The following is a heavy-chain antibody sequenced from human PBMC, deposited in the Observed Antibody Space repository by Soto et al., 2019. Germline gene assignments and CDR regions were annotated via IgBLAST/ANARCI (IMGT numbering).Heavy chain of an antibody. V-gene: IGHV3-23*01. Sequence: GGSLRLSCAASGFTLSSCAMSWVRQAPGKGLEWVSALSGGGGTTYYADSVRGRFTISRDNSKNTLYLQMNSLRAEDTAVYFCAKSPIIAAPGHIDYWGQGTLVTVSS. CDR2: LSGGGGTT. D-gene: IGHD6-13*01. CDR3: AKSPIIAAPGHIDY. CDR1: GFTLSSCA. J-gene: IGHJ4*02.